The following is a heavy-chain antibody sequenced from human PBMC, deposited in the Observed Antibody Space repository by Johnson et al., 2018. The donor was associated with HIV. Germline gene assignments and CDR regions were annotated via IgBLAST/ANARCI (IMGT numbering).Heavy chain of an antibody. CDR3: ARGAWSYCGGDCYGYPPDAFDI. Sequence: VQLVESGGGVVQPGRSLRLSCAASGFTFSSYGMHWVRQAPGKGLEWVSAISGSGGSTYYADSVKGRFTISRDNSKNTLYLQMNSLRAEDTAVYYCARGAWSYCGGDCYGYPPDAFDIWGQGTMVTVSS. V-gene: IGHV3-23*04. D-gene: IGHD2-21*02. CDR1: GFTFSSYG. CDR2: ISGSGGST. J-gene: IGHJ3*02.